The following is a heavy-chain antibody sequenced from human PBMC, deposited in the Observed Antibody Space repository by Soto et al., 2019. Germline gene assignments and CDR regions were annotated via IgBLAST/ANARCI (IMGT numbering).Heavy chain of an antibody. CDR1: GGSISSYY. J-gene: IGHJ4*02. V-gene: IGHV4-59*01. D-gene: IGHD4-17*01. CDR3: AGFDYGDYEGVDFDY. Sequence: SETLSLTCTVSGGSISSYYWSWIRQPPGKGLEWIGYIYYSGSTNYNPSLKSRVTISVDTSENQFSLKLSSVTAADTAVYYCAGFDYGDYEGVDFDYWGQGTLVTVSS. CDR2: IYYSGST.